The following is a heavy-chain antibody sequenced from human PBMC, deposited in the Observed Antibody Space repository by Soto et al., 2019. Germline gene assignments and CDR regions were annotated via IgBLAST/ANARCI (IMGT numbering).Heavy chain of an antibody. V-gene: IGHV3-66*01. J-gene: IGHJ6*03. Sequence: PGGSLRLSCAASGFTVTSNYMSWVRQAPGKGLEWVSLIYSDGSTYYADSVKGGFTISRDSANNTLYLQMTSLRAEDTALFYCARVLRESSYFYMDVWGKGTTVTVSS. CDR1: GFTVTSNY. D-gene: IGHD3-16*01. CDR2: IYSDGST. CDR3: ARVLRESSYFYMDV.